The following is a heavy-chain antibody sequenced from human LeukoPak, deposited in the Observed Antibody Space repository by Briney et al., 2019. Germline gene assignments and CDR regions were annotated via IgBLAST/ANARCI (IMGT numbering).Heavy chain of an antibody. V-gene: IGHV5-51*01. J-gene: IGHJ6*02. CDR1: GHSFSNYW. Sequence: GESLKISCKDSGHSFSNYWIGWVRQMPGKGREWMGIINPGDSDTRYSASFQGEVTMSVDKSITTAYLQWSSLKASDTAMYYCARQGKGVSLDVWGQGTTVTVSS. CDR2: INPGDSDT. CDR3: ARQGKGVSLDV.